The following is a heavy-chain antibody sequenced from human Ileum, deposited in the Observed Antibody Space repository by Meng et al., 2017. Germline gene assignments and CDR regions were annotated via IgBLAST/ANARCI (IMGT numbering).Heavy chain of an antibody. V-gene: IGHV1-18*01. J-gene: IGHJ4*02. D-gene: IGHD3-10*01. CDR1: DYTFTGYG. CDR2: LGAHDGDT. CDR3: ARGTPGRSYSDY. Sequence: QVQPVQSGPEVKKPGASVKVPCKASDYTFTGYGVSWVRQAPGTGLEWMAWLGAHDGDTSHAPQFQGRVTVSADRPTATAYMELRSLRSDDTAVYYCARGTPGRSYSDYWGQGTLVTVSS.